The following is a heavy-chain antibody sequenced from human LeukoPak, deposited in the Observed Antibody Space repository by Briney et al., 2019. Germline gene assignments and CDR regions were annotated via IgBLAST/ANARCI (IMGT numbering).Heavy chain of an antibody. Sequence: ASVKVSCKASGYTFTSYGISWVRQAPGQGLEWMGWISAYNGNTNYAQKLQGRVTMTTDTSTSTAYMELSSLRSEDTAVYYCARALGGYNHLDYWGQGTLVTVSS. D-gene: IGHD5-24*01. V-gene: IGHV1-18*01. J-gene: IGHJ4*02. CDR2: ISAYNGNT. CDR1: GYTFTSYG. CDR3: ARALGGYNHLDY.